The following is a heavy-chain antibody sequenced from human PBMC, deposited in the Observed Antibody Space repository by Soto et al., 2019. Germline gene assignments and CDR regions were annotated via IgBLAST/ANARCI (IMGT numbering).Heavy chain of an antibody. CDR3: AKDLPGGLLPTCFDS. V-gene: IGHV3-48*01. D-gene: IGHD3-22*01. CDR2: IFVSSTPI. CDR1: GLTFSSYS. Sequence: GGSLRLSCVVSGLTFSSYSMVWVRQAPGKGLEWVSYIFVSSTPIYYTDSVKGRFTISRDNSKSTLYLQMTSLRAEDTALYYCAKDLPGGLLPTCFDSWGPGTLVTVSS. J-gene: IGHJ5*01.